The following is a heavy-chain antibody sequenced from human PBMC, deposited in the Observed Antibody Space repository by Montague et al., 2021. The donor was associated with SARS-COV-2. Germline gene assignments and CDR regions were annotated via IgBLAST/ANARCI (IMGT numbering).Heavy chain of an antibody. CDR3: ARDQWLLFPFDY. V-gene: IGHV3-30*04. CDR1: GFSLNTNA. D-gene: IGHD6-19*01. J-gene: IGHJ4*02. Sequence: SLRLSCAVSGFSLNTNAVHWVRQAPGKGLVWVAVISSDGTNTYYEESVKGRLTISRDNSKNTVYLQMDSLRPEDTAMYYCARDQWLLFPFDYWGQGTLVTVSS. CDR2: ISSDGTNT.